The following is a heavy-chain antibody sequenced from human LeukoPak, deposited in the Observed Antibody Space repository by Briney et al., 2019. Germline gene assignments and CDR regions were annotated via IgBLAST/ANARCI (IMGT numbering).Heavy chain of an antibody. Sequence: PSGTLSLTCTVSGGSISSYYCSWIRQPPGKGLEWIGEIHPSGIFYYNSSLVSRVTISIDTSKSQFSLRLTSVTAADTAFYYCARGRDRSKAGDHWGQGSLVTVSS. CDR2: IHPSGIF. CDR3: ARGRDRSKAGDH. V-gene: IGHV4-34*01. CDR1: GGSISSYY. J-gene: IGHJ4*02. D-gene: IGHD5-24*01.